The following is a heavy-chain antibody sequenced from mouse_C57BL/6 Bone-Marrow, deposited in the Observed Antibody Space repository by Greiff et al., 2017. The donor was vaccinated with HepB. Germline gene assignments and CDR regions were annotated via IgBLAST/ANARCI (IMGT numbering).Heavy chain of an antibody. CDR1: GYTFTSYW. CDR2: IDPSDSYT. CDR3: ARGPYYYGSSFYYAMDY. J-gene: IGHJ4*01. Sequence: QVQLQQPGAELVMPGASVKLSCKASGYTFTSYWMHWVKQRPGQGLEWIGEIDPSDSYTNYNQKFKGKSTLTVDKSSSTAYMQLSSLTSEDSAVYYCARGPYYYGSSFYYAMDYWGQETSVTVSS. V-gene: IGHV1-69*01. D-gene: IGHD1-1*01.